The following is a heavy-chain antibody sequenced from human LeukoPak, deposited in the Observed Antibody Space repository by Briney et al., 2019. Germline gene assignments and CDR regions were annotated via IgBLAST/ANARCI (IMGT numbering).Heavy chain of an antibody. V-gene: IGHV3-23*01. D-gene: IGHD2-8*01. CDR1: GFTFSNSA. CDR2: ISGSGSGGST. J-gene: IGHJ4*02. Sequence: PGGSLRLSCAASGFTFSNSAMSWVRQAPGKGLEWVSSISGSGSGGSTYYADSVKGRFTISRDNSKNTLYLQMNSLRAEDMAVYYCAKVMMVYAIFPFDYWGQGTLVTVSS. CDR3: AKVMMVYAIFPFDY.